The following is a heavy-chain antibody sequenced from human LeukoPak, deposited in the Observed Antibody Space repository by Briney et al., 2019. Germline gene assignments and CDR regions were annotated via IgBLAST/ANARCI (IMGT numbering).Heavy chain of an antibody. V-gene: IGHV3-9*01. J-gene: IGHJ4*02. CDR1: GFTFDDYA. Sequence: PGGSLRLSCAASGFTFDDYAMHWVRQAPGKGLEWVSGISWNSGSIGYADSVKGRFTISRDNAKNSLYLQMNSLRVEDTAIYYCAREHWSTPDCWGQGTLVTVSS. CDR2: ISWNSGSI. D-gene: IGHD2-8*02. CDR3: AREHWSTPDC.